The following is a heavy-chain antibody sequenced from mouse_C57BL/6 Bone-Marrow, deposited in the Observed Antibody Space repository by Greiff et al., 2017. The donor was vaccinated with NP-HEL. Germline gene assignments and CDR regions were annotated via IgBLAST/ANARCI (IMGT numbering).Heavy chain of an antibody. CDR2: IWTGGGT. CDR1: GFSFTSYA. CDR3: ARCITTVVPYWYVDV. Sequence: QVQLKESGPGLVAPSQRLSITCTVSGFSFTSYAISWVRQPPGKGLEWLGVIWTGGGTNYNSAHYSSLCTIKDNYKSQVFLKMNSLQADDTARYDCARCITTVVPYWYVDVWGTGTTVTVSS. J-gene: IGHJ1*03. V-gene: IGHV2-9-1*01. D-gene: IGHD1-1*01.